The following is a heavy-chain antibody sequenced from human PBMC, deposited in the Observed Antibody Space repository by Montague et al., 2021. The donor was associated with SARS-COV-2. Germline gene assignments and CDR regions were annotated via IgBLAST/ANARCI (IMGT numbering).Heavy chain of an antibody. CDR3: ARQLRYYDWRADY. J-gene: IGHJ4*02. Sequence: SETLSLTCTVSRDSISSHNYFWAWIRQPPGKGLEWIGSVDYSGLTFYNPSLESRVTISVDTSKKQFSLKVNSVTAADTAVYYRARQLRYYDWRADYWGQGTLVSVSS. V-gene: IGHV4-39*07. CDR1: RDSISSHNYF. D-gene: IGHD3-9*01. CDR2: VDYSGLT.